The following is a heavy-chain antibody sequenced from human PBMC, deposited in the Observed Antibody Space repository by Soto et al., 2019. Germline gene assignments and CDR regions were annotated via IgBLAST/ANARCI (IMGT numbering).Heavy chain of an antibody. CDR3: ALGYCISTSCYVERAFDI. CDR1: GYTFTSYY. D-gene: IGHD2-2*01. J-gene: IGHJ3*02. CDR2: INPSGGST. Sequence: QVQLVQSGAEVKKPGASVKVSCKASGYTFTSYYMHWVRQAPGQGLEWMGIINPSGGSTSYAQKFLGRVTMTRDTSTSTVYMELSSLRSEDTAVYYCALGYCISTSCYVERAFDIWGQGTMVTVSS. V-gene: IGHV1-46*01.